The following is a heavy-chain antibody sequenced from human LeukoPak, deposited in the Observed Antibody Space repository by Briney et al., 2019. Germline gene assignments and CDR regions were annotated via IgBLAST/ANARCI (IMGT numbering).Heavy chain of an antibody. CDR2: IYTSGST. J-gene: IGHJ4*02. D-gene: IGHD3-16*02. CDR1: GVSISSYY. Sequence: SETLSLTCTVSGVSISSYYWSWIRQPAGKGLEWIGRIYTSGSTNYNPSLKSRVTMSVDTSKNKFSLKLSSVTAADTAVYYCALLYDYVWGSYLDYWGQGTLVTVSS. CDR3: ALLYDYVWGSYLDY. V-gene: IGHV4-4*07.